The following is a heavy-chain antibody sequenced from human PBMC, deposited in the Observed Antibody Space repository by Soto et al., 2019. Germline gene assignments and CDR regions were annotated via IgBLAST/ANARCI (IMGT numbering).Heavy chain of an antibody. CDR3: IPDYYDSSGRFDY. J-gene: IGHJ4*02. V-gene: IGHV3-33*01. CDR2: IWYDGSNK. D-gene: IGHD3-22*01. CDR1: GFTFSSYG. Sequence: GGSLRLSCAASGFTFSSYGMHWVRQAPGKGLEWVAVIWYDGSNKYYADSVKGRFTISRDNSKNTLYLQMNSLRAEDTAVYYCIPDYYDSSGRFDYWGQGTLVTVSS.